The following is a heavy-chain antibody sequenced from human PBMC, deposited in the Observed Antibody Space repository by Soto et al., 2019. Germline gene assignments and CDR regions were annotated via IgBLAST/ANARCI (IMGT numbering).Heavy chain of an antibody. J-gene: IGHJ4*02. CDR2: IYSSGTT. V-gene: IGHV3-53*04. CDR3: GWAVDSTGYYWGWLDF. Sequence: EVQLVESGGGLVQPGGSLRLSCAVSGFTVSSNYMSWVRQAPGKGLEWVSLIYSSGTTYYADSVKGRFTISRQHSNNPLCLQMISLTLQYMVVYYCGWAVDSTGYYWGWLDFWGQGTLVTVSS. D-gene: IGHD3-22*01. CDR1: GFTVSSNY.